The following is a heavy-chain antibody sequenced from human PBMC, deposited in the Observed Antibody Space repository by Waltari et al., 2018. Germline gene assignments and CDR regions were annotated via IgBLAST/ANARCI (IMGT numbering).Heavy chain of an antibody. CDR1: GGTFSSYA. V-gene: IGHV1-69*13. J-gene: IGHJ6*02. Sequence: QVQLVQSGAEVKKPGSSVKVSCKASGGTFSSYAISWVRQAPGQGLEWMGGISPIFGTANYAQKVKCRVTITAEESTRTAYMEPSSPRAEDTAGEYGARDSATGTPDDVCYDYYGMDVWVQGTTVTVSS. D-gene: IGHD4-17*01. CDR3: ARDSATGTPDDVCYDYYGMDV. CDR2: ISPIFGTA.